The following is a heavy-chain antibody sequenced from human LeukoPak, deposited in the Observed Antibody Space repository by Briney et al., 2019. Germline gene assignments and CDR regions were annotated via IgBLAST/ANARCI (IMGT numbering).Heavy chain of an antibody. Sequence: PSETLSLTCAVYGGSFSGYYWSWIRQPPGKGLEWIGEINHSGSTNYNPSLKSRVTISVDTSKNQFSLKLSSVTAADTAVYYCAGGQVVVASTSNYYYYYGMDVWGQGTTVTVSS. V-gene: IGHV4-34*01. D-gene: IGHD2-15*01. CDR2: INHSGST. J-gene: IGHJ6*02. CDR1: GGSFSGYY. CDR3: AGGQVVVASTSNYYYYYGMDV.